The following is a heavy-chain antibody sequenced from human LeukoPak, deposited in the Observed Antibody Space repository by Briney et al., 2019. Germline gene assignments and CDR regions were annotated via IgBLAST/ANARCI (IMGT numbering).Heavy chain of an antibody. J-gene: IGHJ4*02. Sequence: GASVKVSCKASGYTFTDYYMHWVRQAPGQGLEWMGWINLNSGGTNYAQKFQGRVTMTRDTSISTAYMELSRLRSDDTAVYYCARGEIAVAGTEVDYWGQGTLVTVSS. CDR2: INLNSGGT. CDR3: ARGEIAVAGTEVDY. V-gene: IGHV1-2*02. D-gene: IGHD6-19*01. CDR1: GYTFTDYY.